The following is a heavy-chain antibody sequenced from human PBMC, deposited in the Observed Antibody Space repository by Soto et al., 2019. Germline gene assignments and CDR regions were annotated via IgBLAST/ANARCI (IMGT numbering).Heavy chain of an antibody. CDR2: IYYSGTT. V-gene: IGHV4-30-4*01. J-gene: IGHJ3*02. Sequence: VQLQESGPGLVKPSQTLSLTCTVSGDPISSGDYYWSWIRQPPGKGLEWIGYIYYSGTTYYSPSLKRRVTMSVDTSKNQFSLKLSSVTAADTAVYYCARAPYRGTNSRGALDMWGQGTMVTVSS. D-gene: IGHD2-8*01. CDR3: ARAPYRGTNSRGALDM. CDR1: GDPISSGDYY.